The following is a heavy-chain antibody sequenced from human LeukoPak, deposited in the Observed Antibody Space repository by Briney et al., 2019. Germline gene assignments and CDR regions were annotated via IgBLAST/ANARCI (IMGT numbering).Heavy chain of an antibody. CDR2: INHSGSI. CDR3: AKVYSSSSRDSFDV. D-gene: IGHD6-6*01. CDR1: GASFSGYY. J-gene: IGHJ3*01. V-gene: IGHV4-34*01. Sequence: SETLSLTCAVYGASFSGYYWSWIRQTPGKGLEWIGEINHSGSISYNPSLKSRITISVDTCKSQFSLELRSVNAADTAVYYCAKVYSSSSRDSFDVWGQGKLVTVSS.